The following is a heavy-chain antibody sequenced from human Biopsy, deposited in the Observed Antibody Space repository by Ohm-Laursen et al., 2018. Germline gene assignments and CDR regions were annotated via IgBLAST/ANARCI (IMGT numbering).Heavy chain of an antibody. CDR1: GVTFDTYA. CDR2: RIPYFNTI. V-gene: IGHV1-69*13. D-gene: IGHD2/OR15-2a*01. CDR3: VGGQRGPPIGVTVPGDAFDL. Sequence: GASVKVSCKASGVTFDTYAFSWVRQAPGQGLERMGGRIPYFNTIYYARNFQDRAVITADRSARTTDMQLSGLRPDDTAVYYCVGGQRGPPIGVTVPGDAFDLWGPGTMVTVSP. J-gene: IGHJ3*01.